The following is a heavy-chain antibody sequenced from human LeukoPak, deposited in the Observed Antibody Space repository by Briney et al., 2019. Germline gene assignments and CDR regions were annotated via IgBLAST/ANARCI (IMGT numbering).Heavy chain of an antibody. CDR3: ARDATITMVRGGHFDY. CDR2: ISAYNGNT. CDR1: GYTFTSYG. D-gene: IGHD3-10*01. V-gene: IGHV1-18*01. Sequence: ASVKVSCKASGYTFTSYGISWVRQAPGQGLEWMGWISAYNGNTNYAQKLQGRVTMTTDTSTSTAYMELRSLRSDDTAVYYCARDATITMVRGGHFDYWGQGTLVTVSS. J-gene: IGHJ4*02.